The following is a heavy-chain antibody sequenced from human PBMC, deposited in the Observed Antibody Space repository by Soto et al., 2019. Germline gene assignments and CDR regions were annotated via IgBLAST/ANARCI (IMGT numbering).Heavy chain of an antibody. CDR1: GGSISSYY. CDR2: IYYSGST. V-gene: IGHV4-59*01. D-gene: IGHD5-12*01. Sequence: QVQLQESGPGLVKPSETLSLMCTVSGGSISSYYWSWIRQPPGKGLEWIGYIYYSGSTNYNPSLQSRFTISVDTSKIQFSLKLSSVTAADTAVYYCARERRDGYKHYFDYWGQGTLVTVSS. J-gene: IGHJ4*02. CDR3: ARERRDGYKHYFDY.